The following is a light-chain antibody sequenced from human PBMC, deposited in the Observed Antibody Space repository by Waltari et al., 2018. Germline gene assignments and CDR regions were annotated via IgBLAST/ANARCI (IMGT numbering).Light chain of an antibody. J-gene: IGKJ2*01. CDR3: QQYNNRPYT. CDR2: GAS. CDR1: QTLTSN. Sequence: EIVMTLSPATLSVSPGERATLSCRASQTLTSNLAWYQQKPGQAPRLLIYGASTRATGIPARFSGSGSGTQFTLTISSLQSEDFVVYYCQQYNNRPYTFGQGTKLEIK. V-gene: IGKV3-15*01.